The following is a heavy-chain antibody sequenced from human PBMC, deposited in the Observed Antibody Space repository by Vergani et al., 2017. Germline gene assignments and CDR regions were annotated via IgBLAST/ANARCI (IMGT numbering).Heavy chain of an antibody. V-gene: IGHV3-11*01. CDR1: GFRVSDYY. J-gene: IGHJ4*02. CDR3: VRDNLASSYWENYSREDKFDC. Sequence: QAQQVESGGGLVKPGGSLRLSCTASGFRVSDYYMNWVRQAPGRGLEWISYISSSGSTIDYSDSVKGRFTMSRDNAKNSLYLEMTSLRVEDTGVYYCVRDNLASSYWENYSREDKFDCWGQGTLVTVSS. CDR2: ISSSGSTI. D-gene: IGHD1-7*01.